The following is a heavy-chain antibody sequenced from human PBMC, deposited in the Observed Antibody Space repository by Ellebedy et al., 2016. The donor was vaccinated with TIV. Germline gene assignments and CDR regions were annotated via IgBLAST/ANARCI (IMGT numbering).Heavy chain of an antibody. D-gene: IGHD3-10*01. CDR3: AKDIGVELPFYNYYYGMDV. V-gene: IGHV3-43*02. CDR1: GFTFDDYA. CDR2: ISGDGDTT. J-gene: IGHJ6*02. Sequence: PGGSLRLSCAASGFTFDDYAMHWVRQAPGKGLEWVSLISGDGDTTYYADSVKGRLTISRDNRKNSLYLQMNSLRTEDTALYYCAKDIGVELPFYNYYYGMDVWGQGTTVTVSS.